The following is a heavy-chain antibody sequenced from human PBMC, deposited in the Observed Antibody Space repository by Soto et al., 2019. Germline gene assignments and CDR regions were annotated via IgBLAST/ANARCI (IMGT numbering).Heavy chain of an antibody. D-gene: IGHD3-3*01. J-gene: IGHJ6*02. Sequence: GPTLVNPTQTLTLTCSFSGFSLSADGMCVSWIRQPPGKALEWLALIDWEDNKFYNTPLKTRLTLSKDTSKNQVVLTMTDMDPVDTATYYCVRIRSGYSPSSYYYGLDVWGQGTTVTVSS. CDR1: GFSLSADGMC. V-gene: IGHV2-70*01. CDR3: VRIRSGYSPSSYYYGLDV. CDR2: IDWEDNK.